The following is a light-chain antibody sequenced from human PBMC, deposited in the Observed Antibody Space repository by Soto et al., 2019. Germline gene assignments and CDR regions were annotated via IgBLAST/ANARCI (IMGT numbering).Light chain of an antibody. CDR2: ATS. Sequence: DIQMTQSPSSLSASVGDRVTITCRASQSVSRYLNWYQHKPGKAPELLIYATSNLQSEVPSRFSGSGSGPNFTLTVSSXQPEDFATYYCQQSYSTPLTFGGGTKVDIK. CDR3: QQSYSTPLT. V-gene: IGKV1-39*01. CDR1: QSVSRY. J-gene: IGKJ4*01.